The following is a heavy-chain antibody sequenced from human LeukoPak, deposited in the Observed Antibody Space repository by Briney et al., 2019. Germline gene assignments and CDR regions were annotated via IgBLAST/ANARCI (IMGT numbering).Heavy chain of an antibody. Sequence: PGGSLGLSCAASGFTFSSYEMNWVRQAPGKGLEWVSYISSSGRTIYYADSVQGRFTISRDNAKNSLYLQMNSLRAEDTAVYYCAVNYDLDYWGQGTLVTVSS. J-gene: IGHJ4*02. CDR2: ISSSGRTI. CDR3: AVNYDLDY. V-gene: IGHV3-48*03. D-gene: IGHD4-11*01. CDR1: GFTFSSYE.